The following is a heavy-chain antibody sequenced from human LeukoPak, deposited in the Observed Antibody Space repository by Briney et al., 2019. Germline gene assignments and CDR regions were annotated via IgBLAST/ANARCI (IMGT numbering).Heavy chain of an antibody. J-gene: IGHJ5*02. V-gene: IGHV3-74*01. Sequence: GGSLRLSCAASGFTFSSYWMHWVRQPPGKGLVWVSRINSDESSTNYADSVKGRFTISRDNAKNTLYLQMNGLRAEDTAVYYCARARGLGYGDDVRWFDPWGQGTLVTVSS. CDR3: ARARGLGYGDDVRWFDP. CDR2: INSDESST. D-gene: IGHD4-17*01. CDR1: GFTFSSYW.